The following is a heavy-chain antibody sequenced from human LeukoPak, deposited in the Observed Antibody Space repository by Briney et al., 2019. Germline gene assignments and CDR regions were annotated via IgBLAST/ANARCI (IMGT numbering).Heavy chain of an antibody. J-gene: IGHJ6*03. CDR2: TMQDGSEG. D-gene: IGHD5-18*01. CDR3: ASGNSYLYFCYYYMDV. Sequence: GESLTLSCAPSGLTPRSFWMAWVRQAPGEGLEWVANTMQDGSEGNYVDSVKGRLTICRDNAKNSPYLQMNSLRAEDTAVYYCASGNSYLYFCYYYMDVWGKGTTVTVSS. CDR1: GLTPRSFW. V-gene: IGHV3-7*01.